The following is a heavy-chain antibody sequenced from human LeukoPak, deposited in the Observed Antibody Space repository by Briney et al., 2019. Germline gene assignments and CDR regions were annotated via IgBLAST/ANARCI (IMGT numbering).Heavy chain of an antibody. J-gene: IGHJ6*04. CDR2: ISYDGSNK. D-gene: IGHD6-13*01. Sequence: GGSLRLSCAASGFTFSSYAMHWVRQAPGKGLEWVAIISYDGSNKYYADSVKGRFTISRDNSKNTLYLQMNSLRAEDTAVYYGARGSPLAAAGHYYYGMDLWGKGTTVTVSS. CDR1: GFTFSSYA. V-gene: IGHV3-30*04. CDR3: ARGSPLAAAGHYYYGMDL.